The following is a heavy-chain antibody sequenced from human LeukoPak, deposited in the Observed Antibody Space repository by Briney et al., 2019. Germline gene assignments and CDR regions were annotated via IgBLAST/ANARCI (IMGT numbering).Heavy chain of an antibody. J-gene: IGHJ5*02. CDR1: GFTFSSYG. D-gene: IGHD2-8*01. CDR2: ISGSGSST. CDR3: ARWYNWFDP. Sequence: PGGSLRLSCAASGFTFSSYGMTWVRQAPGKGLEWVSGISGSGSSTHYADSVKGRFTISRDNSKNTVYLQMNSLRAEGTAVYNCARWYNWFDPWGQGTLVTVSS. V-gene: IGHV3-23*01.